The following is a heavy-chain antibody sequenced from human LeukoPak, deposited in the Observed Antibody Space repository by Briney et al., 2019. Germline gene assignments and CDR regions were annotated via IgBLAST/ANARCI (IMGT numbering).Heavy chain of an antibody. CDR2: ISYDGSNK. CDR1: GFTFSSYA. J-gene: IGHJ6*02. V-gene: IGHV3-30*04. CDR3: ARAETRYCSSTSCYGYGMDV. Sequence: GGSLRLSCAASGFTFSSYAMHWVRQALGKGLEWVAVISYDGSNKYYADSVKGRFTISRDNSKNTLYLQMNSLRAEDTAVYYCARAETRYCSSTSCYGYGMDVWGQGTTVTVSS. D-gene: IGHD2-2*01.